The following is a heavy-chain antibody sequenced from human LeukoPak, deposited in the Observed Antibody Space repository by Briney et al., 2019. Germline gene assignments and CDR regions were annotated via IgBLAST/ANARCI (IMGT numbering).Heavy chain of an antibody. CDR2: IYTGGST. CDR1: VASFISGDYC. V-gene: IGHV4-61*02. J-gene: IGHJ4*02. Sequence: SQTLSLTCTVSVASFISGDYCWTWIRQPAGKGLEWIGRIYTGGSTDYSPSRKSRVTISLDTSENQFSLRPSSVTAADTAVYYCARQFDFWSQGTLVTVSS. CDR3: ARQFDF.